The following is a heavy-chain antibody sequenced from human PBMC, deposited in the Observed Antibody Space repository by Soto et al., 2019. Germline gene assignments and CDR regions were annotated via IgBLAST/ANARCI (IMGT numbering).Heavy chain of an antibody. D-gene: IGHD6-6*01. CDR1: GGTFSSYA. CDR3: ERESSSTHYYYDRMGI. Sequence: QVQLVQSGAEVKKPGSSVKVSCRASGGTFSSYAVSWVRQAPGHGLEWMGVIIPLLNTPKYVEKFQGRVTVTADAYATTAYLELSSLTLEDTAINYSERESSSTHYYYDRMGICGQVPTVTVSS. V-gene: IGHV1-69*01. J-gene: IGHJ6*01. CDR2: IIPLLNTP.